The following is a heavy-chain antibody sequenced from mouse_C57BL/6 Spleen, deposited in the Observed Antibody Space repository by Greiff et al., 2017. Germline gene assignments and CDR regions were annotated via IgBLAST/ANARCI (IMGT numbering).Heavy chain of an antibody. D-gene: IGHD1-1*01. CDR2: IDPENGDT. Sequence: EVQLQQSGAELVRPGASVKLSCTASGFNIKDDYMHWVKQRPEQGLEWIGWIDPENGDTEYASKFQGKATITADTSSNTAYLQLSSLTSEDTAVYYCTTNYYGSSPSWGQGTLVTVSA. V-gene: IGHV14-4*01. CDR1: GFNIKDDY. J-gene: IGHJ3*01. CDR3: TTNYYGSSPS.